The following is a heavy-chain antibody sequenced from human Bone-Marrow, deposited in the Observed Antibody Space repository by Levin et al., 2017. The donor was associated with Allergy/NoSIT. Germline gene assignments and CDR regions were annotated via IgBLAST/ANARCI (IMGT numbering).Heavy chain of an antibody. CDR3: VRDKRSDGVTPDWYFDL. CDR1: GFNFSDYY. J-gene: IGHJ2*01. V-gene: IGHV3-11*06. Sequence: GESLKISCAASGFNFSDYYMSWIRQAPGKGLEWISYISNGSDSINYADSVKGRLTISRDNAKNSLYLQVANLRAEDTAIYYCVRDKRSDGVTPDWYFDLWGRGTLVTVSS. D-gene: IGHD2-21*02. CDR2: ISNGSDSI.